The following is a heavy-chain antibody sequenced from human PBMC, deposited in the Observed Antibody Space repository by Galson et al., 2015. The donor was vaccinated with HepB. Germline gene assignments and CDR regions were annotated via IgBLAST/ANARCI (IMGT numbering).Heavy chain of an antibody. V-gene: IGHV1-46*03. J-gene: IGHJ6*02. Sequence: SVKVSCKASGYTFTSYYMHWVRQAPGQGLEWMGIINPSGGSTSYAQKFQGRVTMTRDTSTSTVYMELSSLRSEDTAVYYCARDGRYYYDSSGYYPAGYYYYGMDVWGQGTTVTVSS. CDR2: INPSGGST. CDR3: ARDGRYYYDSSGYYPAGYYYYGMDV. CDR1: GYTFTSYY. D-gene: IGHD3-22*01.